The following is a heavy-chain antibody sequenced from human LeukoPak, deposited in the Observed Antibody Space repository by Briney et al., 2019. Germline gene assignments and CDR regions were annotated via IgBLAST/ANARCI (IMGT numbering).Heavy chain of an antibody. CDR1: GFTFSDYH. CDR2: ISGTVGFI. Sequence: GGSLRFSCVASGFTFSDYHMSWLRQAPGKGSEWLAYISGTVGFIEYAESVKGRFTISRDNANNSLSLQMKSLRVEDTALYYCARDRHYDFWSGYRHDAFDIWGQGTMVTVSS. D-gene: IGHD3-3*01. J-gene: IGHJ3*02. CDR3: ARDRHYDFWSGYRHDAFDI. V-gene: IGHV3-11*01.